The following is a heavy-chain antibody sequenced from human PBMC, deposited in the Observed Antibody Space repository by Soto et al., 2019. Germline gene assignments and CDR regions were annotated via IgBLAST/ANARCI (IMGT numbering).Heavy chain of an antibody. J-gene: IGHJ5*02. Sequence: PSETLSLTCTVSGGSISSYYWSWIRQPPGKGLEWIGYIYYSGSTNYNPSLKSRVTISVDTSKNQFSLKLSSVTAADTAVYYCARVTERGTVTTNWFDPWGQGTLVTVSS. CDR2: IYYSGST. CDR3: ARVTERGTVTTNWFDP. D-gene: IGHD4-17*01. CDR1: GGSISSYY. V-gene: IGHV4-59*01.